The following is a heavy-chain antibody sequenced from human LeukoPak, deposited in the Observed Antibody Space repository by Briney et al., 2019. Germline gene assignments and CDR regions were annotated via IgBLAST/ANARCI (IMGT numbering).Heavy chain of an antibody. Sequence: GGSLRLSCTDSGFTFSSYALAWVRQAPGKGLEWVAAVTSRGVGTHYADSVKGWFTISRDNSKNTIYLQMNSLRAEDTAIYYCGSDPNGDYVGALGYWGRGTLVTVSS. J-gene: IGHJ4*01. D-gene: IGHD4-17*01. CDR3: GSDPNGDYVGALGY. CDR1: GFTFSSYA. V-gene: IGHV3-23*01. CDR2: VTSRGVGT.